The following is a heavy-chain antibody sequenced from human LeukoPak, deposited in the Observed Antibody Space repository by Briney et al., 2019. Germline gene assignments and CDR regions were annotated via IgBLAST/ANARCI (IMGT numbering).Heavy chain of an antibody. D-gene: IGHD2-2*01. Sequence: GGSLRLSCAASGFTFSSYAMSWVRQAPGEGLEWVSSLDESGSATYYADSVKGRFTISRDNSKNTLYLQMGSLRAEDTAVYYCAKKGFLVSPGNYFDYWGQGTLVTVSS. J-gene: IGHJ4*02. CDR3: AKKGFLVSPGNYFDY. CDR2: LDESGSAT. V-gene: IGHV3-23*05. CDR1: GFTFSSYA.